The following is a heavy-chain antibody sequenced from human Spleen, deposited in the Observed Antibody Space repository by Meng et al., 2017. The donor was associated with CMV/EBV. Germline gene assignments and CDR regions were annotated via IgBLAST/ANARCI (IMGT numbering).Heavy chain of an antibody. D-gene: IGHD3-10*01. J-gene: IGHJ4*02. Sequence: GESLKISCTASGFTFSNDYYMNWIRQAPGKGLEWVSYISGSGTTIYYADSVKGRFTISRDNAKNSLYLQMNSLRADDTAVYYCARGNYYGSGSHIDYWGQGTLVTVSS. CDR1: GFTFSNDYY. CDR2: ISGSGTTI. V-gene: IGHV3-11*01. CDR3: ARGNYYGSGSHIDY.